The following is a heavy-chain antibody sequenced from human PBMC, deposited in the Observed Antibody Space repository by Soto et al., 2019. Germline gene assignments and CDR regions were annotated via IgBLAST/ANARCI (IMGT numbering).Heavy chain of an antibody. CDR2: INAGNGNT. CDR1: GYTFTSYA. Sequence: WASVKVSCKASGYTFTSYAMHWVRQAPGQRLEWMGWINAGNGNTKYSQKFQGRVTITRDTSASTAYMELSSLRSEDTAVYYCAREWYQLLWPAPDPLWFDPWGQGTLVTVSS. D-gene: IGHD2-2*01. V-gene: IGHV1-3*01. J-gene: IGHJ5*02. CDR3: AREWYQLLWPAPDPLWFDP.